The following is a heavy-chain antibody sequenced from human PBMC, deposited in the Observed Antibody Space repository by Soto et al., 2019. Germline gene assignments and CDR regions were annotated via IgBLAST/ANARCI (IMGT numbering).Heavy chain of an antibody. CDR3: ARMLGATIFDY. D-gene: IGHD5-12*01. CDR2: IYYSGST. CDR1: GGSISSSGYY. V-gene: IGHV4-31*03. Sequence: QVQLQESGPGLVKPSQTLPLTCTVSGGSISSSGYYWNWIRQHPGKGLEWIGYIYYSGSTYYNPSLKXRXTXSXXTSKNQFSLKLSSVTAADTAVYYCARMLGATIFDYWGQGTLVTVSS. J-gene: IGHJ4*02.